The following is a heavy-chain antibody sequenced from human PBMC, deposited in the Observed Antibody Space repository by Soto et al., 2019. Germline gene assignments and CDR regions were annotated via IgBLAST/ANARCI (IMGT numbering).Heavy chain of an antibody. J-gene: IGHJ4*02. Sequence: QAHLVESGGGVVQPGRSLRLSCAASGFTFTSYGMHWVRQAPGTRLEWVAVISYDGGIQHYADSVKGRFTISRDNSTNMVLLQKNSLRAEDTAVYYCVSDRGYGHASVPYSWGQGTLVSVSS. D-gene: IGHD5-18*01. CDR1: GFTFTSYG. CDR3: VSDRGYGHASVPYS. V-gene: IGHV3-30*03. CDR2: ISYDGGIQ.